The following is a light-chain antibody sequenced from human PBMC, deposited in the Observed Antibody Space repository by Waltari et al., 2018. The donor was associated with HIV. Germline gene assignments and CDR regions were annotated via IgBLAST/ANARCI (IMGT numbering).Light chain of an antibody. J-gene: IGKJ1*01. Sequence: DIVMTQSPDSLAVSLGERATINCKSSPSLFYSSNNGNYLAWYQQKPGQPPKLLIYWSSTRKSGVPDRFSGSGSGTDFTLTISSLQAEDAAVYYCQQYFKSPRTFGQGTKVEIK. CDR2: WSS. CDR1: PSLFYSSNNGNY. CDR3: QQYFKSPRT. V-gene: IGKV4-1*01.